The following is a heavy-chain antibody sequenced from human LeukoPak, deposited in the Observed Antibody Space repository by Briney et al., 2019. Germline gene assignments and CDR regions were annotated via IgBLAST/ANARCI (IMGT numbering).Heavy chain of an antibody. D-gene: IGHD6-19*01. J-gene: IGHJ4*02. V-gene: IGHV4-59*02. CDR1: GVSVSSYY. Sequence: AETLSLTCSVSGVSVSSYYWSWVRQTPGKGLEWIGYISYTETTDYGPSLKSRVTMSLDTSKNQFSLKQNSVTAADTAVYYCARSLSSGWFPFDYWGQGTLVNVSS. CDR2: ISYTETT. CDR3: ARSLSSGWFPFDY.